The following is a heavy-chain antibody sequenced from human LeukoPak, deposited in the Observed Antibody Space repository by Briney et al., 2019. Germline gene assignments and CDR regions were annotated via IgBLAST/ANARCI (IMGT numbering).Heavy chain of an antibody. D-gene: IGHD3-10*01. CDR2: INPNSGGT. J-gene: IGHJ4*02. CDR1: GYTFTGYY. Sequence: ASVKVSCKASGYTFTGYYMHWVRQAPGQGLEWMGRINPNSGGTNYAQKFQGRVTMPRDTSISTAYMELSRLRSDDTAVYYCARDLGTRLLWFGEDYFDYWGQGTLVTVSS. V-gene: IGHV1-2*06. CDR3: ARDLGTRLLWFGEDYFDY.